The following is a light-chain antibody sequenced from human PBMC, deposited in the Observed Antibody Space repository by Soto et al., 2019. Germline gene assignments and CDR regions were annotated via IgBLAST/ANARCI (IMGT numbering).Light chain of an antibody. CDR2: DAS. CDR1: QSVSSN. Sequence: EIVLTHSPGTLSLSPWERATLSCRASQSVSSNLAWYQQRPGQAPRLLIYDASNRATGIPARFSGSGSGTDFTLTISSLEPEDFAVYYCQQRSNWPPFTFGPGTKVDIK. J-gene: IGKJ3*01. V-gene: IGKV3-11*01. CDR3: QQRSNWPPFT.